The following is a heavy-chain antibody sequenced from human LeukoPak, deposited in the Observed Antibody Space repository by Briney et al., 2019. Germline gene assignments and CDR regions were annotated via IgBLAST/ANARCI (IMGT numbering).Heavy chain of an antibody. CDR1: GDSLSISHYY. CDR2: ISSSGCA. Sequence: SETLSLTCTVSGDSLSISHYYWGWIRQPPGNGLEWLGSISSSGCAFYYPSLKSRATISVDTSKNQFSLRLSSWTAADTAVHDGVRLSSTHFFDFGGKGTLVTVSS. J-gene: IGHJ4*02. CDR3: VRLSSTHFFDF. V-gene: IGHV4-39*07. D-gene: IGHD2-2*01.